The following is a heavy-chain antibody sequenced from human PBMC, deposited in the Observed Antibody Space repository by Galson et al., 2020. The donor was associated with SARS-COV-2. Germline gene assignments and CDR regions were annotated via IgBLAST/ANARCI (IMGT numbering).Heavy chain of an antibody. CDR3: ARYQLLFPFDY. D-gene: IGHD1-7*01. Sequence: YCGWVRQSPGRGLECIGNIHFSENTHYNPSRKRRVTISVDTSKNQFSLKLTSVTAADTAVYYCARYQLLFPFDYWGRGALVTVSS. J-gene: IGHJ4*02. V-gene: IGHV4-39*07. CDR1: Y. CDR2: IHFSENT.